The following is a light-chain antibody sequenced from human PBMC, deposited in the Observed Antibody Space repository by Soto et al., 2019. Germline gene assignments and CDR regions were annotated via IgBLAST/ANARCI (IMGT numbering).Light chain of an antibody. V-gene: IGKV1-5*01. J-gene: IGKJ3*01. CDR1: QSISSW. Sequence: DIQMTQSPSTLSASVGDRVTITCRASQSISSWLAWYQQKPGKAPKLLIYDASRLDSGVPSRFSGGGSRKYFPLTISILQPDDFATYYCQQYNSYLFTFGPGTKVDIK. CDR3: QQYNSYLFT. CDR2: DAS.